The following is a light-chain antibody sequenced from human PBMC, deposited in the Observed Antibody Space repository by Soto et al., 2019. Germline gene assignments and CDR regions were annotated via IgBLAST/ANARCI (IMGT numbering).Light chain of an antibody. J-gene: IGLJ3*02. CDR3: GSYISSRTWV. Sequence: QSALTQPASVSGCPGQSITISCTGTSSDVGGYDYVSWYQQRPGKAPKLMIYHVSNRHSGVSNRFSGSKSGNTASLTISGLQAEDEADFYCGSYISSRTWVFGGGTKLTVL. V-gene: IGLV2-14*03. CDR1: SSDVGGYDY. CDR2: HVS.